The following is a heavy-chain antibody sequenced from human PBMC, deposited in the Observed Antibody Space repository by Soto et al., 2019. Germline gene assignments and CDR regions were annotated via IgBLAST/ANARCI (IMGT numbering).Heavy chain of an antibody. CDR1: GYTFTSYG. J-gene: IGHJ6*02. D-gene: IGHD6-19*01. CDR2: ISAYNGNT. Sequence: QVQLVQSGAEGKKPGASVKDSCKASGYTFTSYGISWVRQAPGQGHEWMGWISAYNGNTNYAQKLQGRVTMTTDTSTSTAYMELTSLRSDDTAVYYCARDGYNRYSSVSPYYYYYGIDVWVQWSTVTFSS. CDR3: ARDGYNRYSSVSPYYYYYGIDV. V-gene: IGHV1-18*04.